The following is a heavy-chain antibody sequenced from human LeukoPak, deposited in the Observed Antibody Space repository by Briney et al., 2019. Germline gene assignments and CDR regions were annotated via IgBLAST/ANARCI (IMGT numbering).Heavy chain of an antibody. J-gene: IGHJ4*02. D-gene: IGHD1-26*01. V-gene: IGHV3-53*01. Sequence: GGSLRLSCAASGFTVSSNYMSWVRQAPGKGLEWVSAIYSGGSTYYADSVKGRSTISRDNSKNTLYLQMNSLRAEDTAVYYCARSGSYRHYFDYWGQGTLVTVSS. CDR2: IYSGGST. CDR1: GFTVSSNY. CDR3: ARSGSYRHYFDY.